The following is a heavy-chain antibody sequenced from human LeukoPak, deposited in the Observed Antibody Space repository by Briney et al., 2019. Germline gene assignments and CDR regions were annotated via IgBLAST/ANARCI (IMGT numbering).Heavy chain of an antibody. CDR2: ISGSGGST. J-gene: IGHJ4*02. Sequence: PGGSLRLSCAASRFTFSSYWMHWVRQAPGKGLEWVSAISGSGGSTYYADSMKGRFTISRDNSKNTLYLQMNSLRAEDTAVYYCAKDISPCSSSRAFDYWGQGTLVTVSS. CDR3: AKDISPCSSSRAFDY. D-gene: IGHD6-13*01. CDR1: RFTFSSYW. V-gene: IGHV3-23*01.